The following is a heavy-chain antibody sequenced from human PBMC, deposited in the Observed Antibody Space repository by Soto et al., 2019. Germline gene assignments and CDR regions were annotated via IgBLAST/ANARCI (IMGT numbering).Heavy chain of an antibody. D-gene: IGHD3-22*01. J-gene: IGHJ3*02. CDR1: GGSISSGGYS. Sequence: QLQLQESGSGLVKPSQTLSLTCAVSGGSISSGGYSWSWIRQPPGKGLEWIGYIYHSGSTYYNPSLTRRVTISVDRSKNQFSLKLSSVTAADTAVYYCARGSNYYDSSGYYYVGGAFDIWGQGTMVTVSS. CDR3: ARGSNYYDSSGYYYVGGAFDI. V-gene: IGHV4-30-2*01. CDR2: IYHSGST.